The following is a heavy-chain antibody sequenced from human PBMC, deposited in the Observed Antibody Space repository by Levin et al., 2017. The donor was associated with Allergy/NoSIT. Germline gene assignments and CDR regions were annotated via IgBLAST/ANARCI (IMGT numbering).Heavy chain of an antibody. Sequence: ASVKVSCTASGFTFSCFGFSWVRQAPGQGLEWMGWISAYTGNINFAQKFQGRVSMTTDTFTNTSYLELRGLTSDVTAVYYWARDDYNMAGKRAEFSHHWGQGTLVTVSS. CDR2: ISAYTGNI. CDR1: GFTFSCFG. J-gene: IGHJ1*01. D-gene: IGHD6-19*01. CDR3: ARDDYNMAGKRAEFSHH. V-gene: IGHV1-18*01.